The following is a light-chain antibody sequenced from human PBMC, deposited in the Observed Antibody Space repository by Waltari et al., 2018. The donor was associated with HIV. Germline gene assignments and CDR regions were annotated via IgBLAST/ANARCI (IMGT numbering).Light chain of an antibody. J-gene: IGLJ2*01. CDR1: SRDVGGYNY. Sequence: QSALTQPASVSGSPGHSLPISCPGTSRDVGGYNYVSWYQQHPGKAPKLMIYEVSTRPSRISIRFSGSKSGNTASLTISGLQAEDEADYYCCSYTSRSTLVFGGGTKLTVL. CDR3: CSYTSRSTLV. V-gene: IGLV2-14*01. CDR2: EVS.